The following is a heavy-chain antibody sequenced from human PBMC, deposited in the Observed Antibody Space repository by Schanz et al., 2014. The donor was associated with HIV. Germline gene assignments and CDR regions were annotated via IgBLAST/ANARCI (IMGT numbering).Heavy chain of an antibody. CDR1: GFIFSDYS. V-gene: IGHV3-23*04. J-gene: IGHJ2*01. CDR3: ARESNGAFDL. Sequence: ELQLAESGGRLEQPGGSLRLSCAASGFIFSDYSMNWVRQAPGKGLEWVSAISGGGDSTYYADSVEGRFTISRDNAKRTLYLQMNSLRAEESAVFYCARESNGAFDLWGRGTLVTVSS. CDR2: ISGGGDST.